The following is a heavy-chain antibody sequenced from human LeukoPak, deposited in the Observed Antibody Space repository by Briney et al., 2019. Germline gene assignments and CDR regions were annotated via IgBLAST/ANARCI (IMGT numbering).Heavy chain of an antibody. CDR3: AKDPSRVTMVRGVIGDY. J-gene: IGHJ4*02. V-gene: IGHV3-30*18. CDR1: GFTFSNYW. Sequence: GGSLRLSCAASGFTFSNYWMHWVRQAPGKGLEWVAVISYDGSNKYYADSVKGRFTISRDNSKNTLYLQMNSLRAEDTAVYYCAKDPSRVTMVRGVIGDYWGQGTLVTVSS. CDR2: ISYDGSNK. D-gene: IGHD3-10*01.